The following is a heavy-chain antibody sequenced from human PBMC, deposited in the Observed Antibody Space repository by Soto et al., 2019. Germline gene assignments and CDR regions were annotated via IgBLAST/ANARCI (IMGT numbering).Heavy chain of an antibody. V-gene: IGHV1-69*01. Sequence: QVQLVQSGAEVKKPGSSVKVSCKASGGTFSSYAISWVRQAPGQGLEWMGGIIPIFGTANYAQKFQCRVTITADESTSTAYMELSSLRSEDTAVYYCARSWIPGEKGGTPRGIDYWGQGTLVTVSS. CDR1: GGTFSSYA. CDR2: IIPIFGTA. CDR3: ARSWIPGEKGGTPRGIDY. D-gene: IGHD2-15*01. J-gene: IGHJ4*02.